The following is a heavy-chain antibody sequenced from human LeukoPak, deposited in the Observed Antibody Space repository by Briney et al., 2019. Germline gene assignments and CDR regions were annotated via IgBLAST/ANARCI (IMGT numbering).Heavy chain of an antibody. V-gene: IGHV1-18*01. CDR2: INTFNGHT. D-gene: IGHD1-7*01. CDR1: GHIFSSYG. Sequence: VNVSCQASGHIFSSYGFSWVRQAPGQGLEWMGWINTFNGHTNYTQTLHGGVTMTTDTSTSTAYMELRNLRPDDTAVYFCARDPRITGTTAYYFDYWGQGTLATVSS. CDR3: ARDPRITGTTAYYFDY. J-gene: IGHJ4*02.